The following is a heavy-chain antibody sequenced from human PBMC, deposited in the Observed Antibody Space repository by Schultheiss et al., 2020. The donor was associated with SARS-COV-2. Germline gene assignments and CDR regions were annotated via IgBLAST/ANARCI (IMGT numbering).Heavy chain of an antibody. CDR3: AKSFKTRIVVVPAAPT. J-gene: IGHJ5*02. Sequence: GGSLRLSCAASGFTFSSYAMSWIRQAPGKGLEWVSAISGSGDTTFYADSVKGRFTISRDNSKNTLYLQMNSLRAEDTAVYYCAKSFKTRIVVVPAAPTWGQGTLVTVSS. V-gene: IGHV3-23*01. D-gene: IGHD2-2*01. CDR2: ISGSGDTT. CDR1: GFTFSSYA.